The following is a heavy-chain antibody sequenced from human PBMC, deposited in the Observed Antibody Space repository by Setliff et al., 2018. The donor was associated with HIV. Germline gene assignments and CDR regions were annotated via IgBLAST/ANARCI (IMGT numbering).Heavy chain of an antibody. CDR1: GGSFSDYY. Sequence: SETLSLTCAVYGGSFSDYYWSWIRQPPGKGLEWIGEINHSGDTNYNPSLKSRVTISIDTSNNQFSLKLSSVTAADTAMYYCARVGDFFDSSDYYSVLDAFDIWGQGTMVTVSS. D-gene: IGHD3-22*01. CDR3: ARVGDFFDSSDYYSVLDAFDI. J-gene: IGHJ3*02. V-gene: IGHV4-34*01. CDR2: INHSGDT.